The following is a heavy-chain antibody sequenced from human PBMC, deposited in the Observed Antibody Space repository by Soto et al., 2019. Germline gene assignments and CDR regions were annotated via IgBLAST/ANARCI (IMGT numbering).Heavy chain of an antibody. CDR3: ARALILTGYYIHDAFDI. D-gene: IGHD3-9*01. V-gene: IGHV4-59*01. Sequence: QVQLQESGPGLVKPSETLSLTCTVSGGSISSYYWSWIRQPPGKGLEWIGYIYYSGSTNYNPSLNSLVTISVDTSNNQFSLKLSPVTAADTAVYYCARALILTGYYIHDAFDIWGQGTMVTVSS. CDR2: IYYSGST. CDR1: GGSISSYY. J-gene: IGHJ3*02.